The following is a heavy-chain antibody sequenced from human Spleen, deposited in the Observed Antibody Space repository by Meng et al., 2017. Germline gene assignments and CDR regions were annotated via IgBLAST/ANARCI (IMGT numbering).Heavy chain of an antibody. Sequence: QPQLQESGPGLVKPSEALSLTCSVSGGSISTSGYYWGWIRQSPGKGLEWIGSIGHSGFTYYTPSVKSRVTVSIDTSKSQFSLKLSSVTAADTAVYYCARGTYSSGWAFDYWGQGTPVTVSS. CDR3: ARGTYSSGWAFDY. CDR1: GGSISTSGYY. D-gene: IGHD6-19*01. CDR2: IGHSGFT. V-gene: IGHV4-39*01. J-gene: IGHJ4*02.